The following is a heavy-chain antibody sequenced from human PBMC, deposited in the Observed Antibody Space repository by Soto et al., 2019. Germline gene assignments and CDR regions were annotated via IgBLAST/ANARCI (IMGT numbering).Heavy chain of an antibody. CDR1: GFTFSSYS. D-gene: IGHD2-8*01. Sequence: GGSLRLSCAASGFTFSSYSMNWVRQAPGKGLEWVSYISSSSSTIYYADSVKGRSTISRDNAKNSLYLQMSSLRDEDTAVYYCAREYDCTNGVCYQTFDYWGQGTLVTVSS. CDR3: AREYDCTNGVCYQTFDY. CDR2: ISSSSSTI. V-gene: IGHV3-48*02. J-gene: IGHJ4*02.